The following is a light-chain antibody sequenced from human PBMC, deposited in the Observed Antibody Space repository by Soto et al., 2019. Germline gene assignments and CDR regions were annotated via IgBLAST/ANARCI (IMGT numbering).Light chain of an antibody. CDR2: GAS. Sequence: IVITQSQATLSLSPDEKTTLSGRASQTVGRNLAWYQQKPGQAPRLLLFGASTGATVMPARFSGSGSGSELTLSIDSLQSEDSAISYCHQYNNGPKTFGQGTKVDI. V-gene: IGKV3-15*01. J-gene: IGKJ1*01. CDR3: HQYNNGPKT. CDR1: QTVGRN.